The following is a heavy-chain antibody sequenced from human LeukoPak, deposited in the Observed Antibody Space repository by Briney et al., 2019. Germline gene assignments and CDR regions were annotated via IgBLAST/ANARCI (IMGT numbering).Heavy chain of an antibody. V-gene: IGHV3-66*01. D-gene: IGHD1-26*01. CDR3: AREKSYSPLRAAFDI. CDR2: IYSGGST. J-gene: IGHJ3*02. CDR1: GFTVSSNY. Sequence: GGSLRLSCAASGFTVSSNYMSWVRQAPGKGLEWVSVIYSGGSTYYADSVKGRFTISRDYSKNTLYLQMNSLRAEDTAVYYCAREKSYSPLRAAFDIWGQGTMVTVSS.